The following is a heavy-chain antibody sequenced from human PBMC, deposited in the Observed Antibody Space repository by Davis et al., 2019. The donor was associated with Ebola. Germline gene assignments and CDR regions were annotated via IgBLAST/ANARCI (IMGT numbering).Heavy chain of an antibody. V-gene: IGHV4-61*08. CDR3: ARTDRVCRCGVCYSGNDFDF. D-gene: IGHD2-21*01. CDR1: GGSVSSGGYY. CDR2: IYYSGST. J-gene: IGHJ4*02. Sequence: MPSETLSLTCTVSGGSVSSGGYYWNWIRQPPGKGLEWIGYIYYSGSTDYSPSLRGRVTISLDTSKNQFSLKLTSVTAADTAVYYCARTDRVCRCGVCYSGNDFDFWGQGTLVTVSS.